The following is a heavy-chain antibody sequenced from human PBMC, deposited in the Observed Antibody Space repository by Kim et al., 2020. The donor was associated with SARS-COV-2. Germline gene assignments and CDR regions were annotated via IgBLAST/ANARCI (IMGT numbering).Heavy chain of an antibody. CDR2: INHSGST. CDR1: GGSFSGYY. V-gene: IGHV4-34*01. D-gene: IGHD2-21*02. CDR3: ARGGAVVVTAIIQPPLDY. Sequence: SETLSLTCAVYGGSFSGYYWSWIRQPPGKGLEWIGEINHSGSTNYNPSLKSRVTISVDTSKNQFSLKLSSVTAADTAVYYCARGGAVVVTAIIQPPLDYWGQGTLVTVSS. J-gene: IGHJ4*02.